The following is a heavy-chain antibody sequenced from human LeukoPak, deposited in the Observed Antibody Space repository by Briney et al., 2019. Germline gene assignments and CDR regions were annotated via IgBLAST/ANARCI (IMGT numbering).Heavy chain of an antibody. J-gene: IGHJ6*02. CDR1: GGSISSYY. CDR3: ARVRSVAARRYYYYYGMDV. V-gene: IGHV4-59*01. D-gene: IGHD6-6*01. CDR2: IYYSGST. Sequence: SETLSLTCTVSGGSISSYYWSWIRQPPGKGLEWIGYIYYSGSTNYNPSLKSRVTISVDTSKNQFSLKLSSVTAADTAVYYCARVRSVAARRYYYYYGMDVWGQGTTVTVSS.